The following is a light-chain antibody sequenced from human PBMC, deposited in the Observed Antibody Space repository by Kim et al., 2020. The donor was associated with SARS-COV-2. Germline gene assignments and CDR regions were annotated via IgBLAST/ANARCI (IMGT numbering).Light chain of an antibody. CDR2: AAS. J-gene: IGKJ4*01. Sequence: AIQMTQSPSSLSASVGDRVTITCRASQGIGNELGWYQQKPGRAPKLLIYAASSLQSGVPSRFSGSGSDTDFTLIISSLQPEDFATYYCLHDYSHPLTFGGGTKVDIK. CDR3: LHDYSHPLT. V-gene: IGKV1-6*01. CDR1: QGIGNE.